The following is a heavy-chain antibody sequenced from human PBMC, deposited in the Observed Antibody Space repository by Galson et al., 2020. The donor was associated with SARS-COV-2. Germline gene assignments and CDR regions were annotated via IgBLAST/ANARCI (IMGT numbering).Heavy chain of an antibody. V-gene: IGHV3-48*03. D-gene: IGHD4-17*01. Sequence: GESLKISCAASGFTFSSYEMNWVRQAPGKGLEWVSYISSSGSTIYYADSVKGRFTISRDNAKNSLYLQMNSLRAEDTAVYYCARVMDEDGDYVCSYWYVDLWCRGTLGTVSS. J-gene: IGHJ2*01. CDR1: GFTFSSYE. CDR3: ARVMDEDGDYVCSYWYVDL. CDR2: ISSSGSTI.